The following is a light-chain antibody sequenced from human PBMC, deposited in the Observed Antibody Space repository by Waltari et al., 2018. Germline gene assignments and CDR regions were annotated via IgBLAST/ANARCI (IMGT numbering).Light chain of an antibody. CDR3: CSYARSRTLL. Sequence: QSALTQPAPVSGSPGQSTTISCTGTSSDIGTYNYLHWYQHYPGKAPKLMIHGVTNRPSGVSDRFSGSKSGNTASLTISGLQAEDEAVYYCCSYARSRTLLFGGGTELTVL. CDR2: GVT. J-gene: IGLJ3*02. V-gene: IGLV2-23*01. CDR1: SSDIGTYNY.